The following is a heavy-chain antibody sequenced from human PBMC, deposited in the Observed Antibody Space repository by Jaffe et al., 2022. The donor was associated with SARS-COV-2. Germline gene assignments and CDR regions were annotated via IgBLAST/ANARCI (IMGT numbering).Heavy chain of an antibody. Sequence: EVQLVESGGGLVQPGGSLRLSCAASGFTVSSDYMSWVRQAPGKGLEWVSVIYSGGRTYYADSVKGRFTISRDNSKNTLYLQMNSLRTEDTAVYYCARDREEWHYGYWGQGTLVTVSS. J-gene: IGHJ4*02. V-gene: IGHV3-66*02. CDR1: GFTVSSDY. CDR2: IYSGGRT. CDR3: ARDREEWHYGY. D-gene: IGHD4-17*01.